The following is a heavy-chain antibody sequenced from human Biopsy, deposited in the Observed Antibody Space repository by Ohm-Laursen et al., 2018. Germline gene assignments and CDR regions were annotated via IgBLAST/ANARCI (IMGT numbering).Heavy chain of an antibody. J-gene: IGHJ4*02. V-gene: IGHV1-24*01. CDR2: FAPENGKT. CDR1: GYTLTELS. CDR3: AADINVWNVNY. Sequence: VKVSCKVSGYTLTELSMHWVRQAPGRGLEWMGGFAPENGKTIYAQKFQGRVTMTEDTSTDTAYMELSSLRSEDTAVYYCAADINVWNVNYWGQGTQITVSS. D-gene: IGHD1-1*01.